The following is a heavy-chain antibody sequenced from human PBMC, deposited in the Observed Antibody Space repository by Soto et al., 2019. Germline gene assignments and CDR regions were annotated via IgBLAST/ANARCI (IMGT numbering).Heavy chain of an antibody. CDR3: ARARDHFGGHCDS. J-gene: IGHJ4*02. CDR2: IYHSGTA. CDR1: GTSLRSGGNY. V-gene: IGHV4-31*03. Sequence: QVQLQVSGPGLVKPSQTLSLTCSVSGTSLRSGGNYWSWIRQHPVKGLEWIGQIYHSGTAYYNPSLQSRVTISVDSSKSQFSLMLDSVTAADTAVYYCARARDHFGGHCDSWGRGILVTVSS. D-gene: IGHD4-17*01.